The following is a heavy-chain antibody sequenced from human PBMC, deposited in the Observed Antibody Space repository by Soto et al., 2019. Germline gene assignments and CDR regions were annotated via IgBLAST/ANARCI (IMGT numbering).Heavy chain of an antibody. CDR1: RFPFTSPA. Sequence: SVKCAFLPHRFPFTSPAVQLVRQARGQRLEWIGWTVVGSGNPKYAQNFQERVTITRDMSSGTASLEMSSLRSEDTAVYYWTTNREGATYCFESWGQGTLVPVSS. J-gene: IGHJ4*02. D-gene: IGHD1-26*01. CDR2: TVVGSGNP. CDR3: TTNREGATYCFES. V-gene: IGHV1-58*01.